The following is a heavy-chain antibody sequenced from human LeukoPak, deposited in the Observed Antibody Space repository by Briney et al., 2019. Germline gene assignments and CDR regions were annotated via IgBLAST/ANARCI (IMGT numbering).Heavy chain of an antibody. J-gene: IGHJ4*02. V-gene: IGHV1-69*13. CDR3: ARVGDYGDYSDY. D-gene: IGHD4-17*01. Sequence: GASVKVSCKASGGPFSSYAITWVRQAPGQGLEWMGGIIPMFGTANYAQKFQGRVTITADESTSTAYMELSSLRSEDTAVYYCARVGDYGDYSDYWGQGTLVTVSS. CDR2: IIPMFGTA. CDR1: GGPFSSYA.